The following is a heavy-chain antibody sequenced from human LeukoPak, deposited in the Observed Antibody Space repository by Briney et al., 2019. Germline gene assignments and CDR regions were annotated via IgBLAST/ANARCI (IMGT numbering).Heavy chain of an antibody. J-gene: IGHJ4*02. D-gene: IGHD6-19*01. CDR1: GGSISSYY. V-gene: IGHV4-4*07. CDR2: IHTSGST. Sequence: SETLSLTCTVSGGSISSYYWNWIRQPAGEGLEWIGRIHTSGSTNYNPSLTSRVTMSVNTSKNQFSLKLSSVTAADTAVYYCARGKVVAGTPGQNSWDYWGQGTLVTVSS. CDR3: ARGKVVAGTPGQNSWDY.